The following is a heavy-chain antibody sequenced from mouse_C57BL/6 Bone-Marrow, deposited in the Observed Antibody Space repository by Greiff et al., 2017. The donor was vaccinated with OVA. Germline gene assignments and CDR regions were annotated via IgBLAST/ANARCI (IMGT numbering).Heavy chain of an antibody. CDR1: GFTFSDYG. CDR2: ISNLAYSI. D-gene: IGHD1-1*01. J-gene: IGHJ4*01. Sequence: EVQRVESGGGLVQPGGSLKLSCAASGFTFSDYGMAWVRQAPRKGPEWVAFISNLAYSIYYADTVTGRFTISRENAKDTLYLEMSSLRSEDTAMYYCARRDDYYGSSYDYYAMDYWGQGTSVTVSS. V-gene: IGHV5-15*04. CDR3: ARRDDYYGSSYDYYAMDY.